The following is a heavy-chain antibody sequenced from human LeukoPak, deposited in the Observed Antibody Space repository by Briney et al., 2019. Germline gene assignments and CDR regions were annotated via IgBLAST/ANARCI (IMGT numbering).Heavy chain of an antibody. D-gene: IGHD1-26*01. J-gene: IGHJ4*02. CDR2: ISWNSGSI. Sequence: GGSLRLSCAASGFTFNDYAMHWVRQAPGKGLEWVSGISWNSGSIGYADSVKGRFTISRDNARNSLYLEMNSLRAEDTGVYYCARDHVGASHYWGQGTLVTV. CDR3: ARDHVGASHY. V-gene: IGHV3-9*01. CDR1: GFTFNDYA.